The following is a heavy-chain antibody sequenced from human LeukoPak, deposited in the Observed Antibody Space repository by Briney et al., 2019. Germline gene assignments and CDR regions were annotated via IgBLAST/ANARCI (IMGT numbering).Heavy chain of an antibody. V-gene: IGHV3-48*02. D-gene: IGHD1-1*01. J-gene: IGHJ5*02. CDR3: ARDGPVNDLAAPNWFDP. CDR2: ISSSSSTI. Sequence: GGSLRLSCAASGFTFSSYSMNWVRQAAGKGLEWVSYISSSSSTIYYADSVKGRFTISRDNAKNSLYLQMNSLRDEDTAVYYCARDGPVNDLAAPNWFDPWGQGTLVTVSS. CDR1: GFTFSSYS.